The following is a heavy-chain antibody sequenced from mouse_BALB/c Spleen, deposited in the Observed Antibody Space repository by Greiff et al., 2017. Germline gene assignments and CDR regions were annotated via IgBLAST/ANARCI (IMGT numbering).Heavy chain of an antibody. J-gene: IGHJ4*01. D-gene: IGHD2-1*01. V-gene: IGHV1S81*02. Sequence: QVQLHQPGAELVKPGASVKLSCKASGYTFTSYWMHWVKQRPGQGLEWIGEINPSNGRTNYNEKFKSKATLTVDKSSSTAYMQLSSLTSEDSAVYYCARGGNDAMDYWGQGTSVTVSS. CDR1: GYTFTSYW. CDR2: INPSNGRT. CDR3: ARGGNDAMDY.